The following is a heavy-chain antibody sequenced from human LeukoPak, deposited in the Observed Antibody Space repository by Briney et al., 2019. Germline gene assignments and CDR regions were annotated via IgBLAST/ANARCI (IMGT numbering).Heavy chain of an antibody. V-gene: IGHV3-30*02. CDR2: IWYGGSGSNK. CDR1: GFTFNNYG. CDR3: AKDRGGLSLFDY. Sequence: KPGGSLRLSCAASGFTFNNYGMHWVRQAPGKGLEWVAVIWYGGSGSNKYYADSVKGRFTISRDNSKNTLYLEMNSLRAEDTAVYYCAKDRGGLSLFDYWGRGTLVTVSS. D-gene: IGHD3-10*01. J-gene: IGHJ4*02.